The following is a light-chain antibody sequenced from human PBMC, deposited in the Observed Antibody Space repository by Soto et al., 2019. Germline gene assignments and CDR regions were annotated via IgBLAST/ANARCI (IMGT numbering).Light chain of an antibody. CDR3: CSYAGSGTLV. V-gene: IGLV2-23*01. CDR1: STDVGSYNL. J-gene: IGLJ2*01. CDR2: EGS. Sequence: QSALTQPASVSGSPGQSITISCTGTSTDVGSYNLVSWYQQHPGKAPKLMIYEGSKRPSGVSNRFSGSNSGNTASLTISGLQSEDEANYYCCSYAGSGTLVFGGGTKLTVL.